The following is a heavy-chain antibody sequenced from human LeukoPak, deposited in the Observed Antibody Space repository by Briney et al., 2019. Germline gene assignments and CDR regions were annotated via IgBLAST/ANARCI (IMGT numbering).Heavy chain of an antibody. Sequence: GGSLRLSCAASGFIFSSYAMHWVRQAPGKGLEWVAVISYDRTNTDYADPVKGRFTISSDNSKNALYLQMNSLRAEDTAVYYCARCRDYDFWSGSAVDYWGQGTLVTVSS. J-gene: IGHJ4*02. V-gene: IGHV3-30-3*01. D-gene: IGHD3-3*01. CDR2: ISYDRTNT. CDR3: ARCRDYDFWSGSAVDY. CDR1: GFIFSSYA.